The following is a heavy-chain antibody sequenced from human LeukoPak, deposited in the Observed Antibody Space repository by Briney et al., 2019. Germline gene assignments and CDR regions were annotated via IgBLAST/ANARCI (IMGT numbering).Heavy chain of an antibody. Sequence: GGSLRLSCAASGFTFSSYGMQWVRQAPGKGLEWVAVIWYDGSDKYYVDSVKGRFTIARDNSKNTLYLQMNSLRAEDTAVYYCARGYDTTGYYYEYFDYWGQGTLVTVSS. CDR1: GFTFSSYG. CDR2: IWYDGSDK. V-gene: IGHV3-33*01. D-gene: IGHD3-22*01. J-gene: IGHJ4*02. CDR3: ARGYDTTGYYYEYFDY.